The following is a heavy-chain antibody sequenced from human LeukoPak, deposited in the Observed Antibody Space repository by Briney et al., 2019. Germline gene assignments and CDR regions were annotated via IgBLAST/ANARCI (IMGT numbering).Heavy chain of an antibody. J-gene: IGHJ4*02. Sequence: GASLQISCKGSGYSFTSYWIGWVRPMPGKGLEWMGIIYPGDSDTRYSPSFQGQVTISADKSISTAYLQWSSLKASDTAMYYCARATYYYDSSGYPLGYWGQGTLVTVSS. CDR3: ARATYYYDSSGYPLGY. V-gene: IGHV5-51*01. CDR2: IYPGDSDT. CDR1: GYSFTSYW. D-gene: IGHD3-22*01.